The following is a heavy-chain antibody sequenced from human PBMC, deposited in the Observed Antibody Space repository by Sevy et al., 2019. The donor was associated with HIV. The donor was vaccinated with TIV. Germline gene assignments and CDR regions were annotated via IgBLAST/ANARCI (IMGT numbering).Heavy chain of an antibody. J-gene: IGHJ6*02. CDR2: IWFDGSNK. Sequence: GGSLRLSCAASGFTFSTYSMHWVRQAPGKGLEWVALIWFDGSNKYYADSVKGRFTISRDNSKNTLYLQMISLRAEDTAVYYCAKAVADSNYYYGLDVWGQGTTVTVSS. D-gene: IGHD6-19*01. V-gene: IGHV3-33*06. CDR3: AKAVADSNYYYGLDV. CDR1: GFTFSTYS.